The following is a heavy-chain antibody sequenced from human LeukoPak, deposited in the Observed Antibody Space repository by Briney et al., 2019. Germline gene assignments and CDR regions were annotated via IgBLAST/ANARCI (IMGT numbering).Heavy chain of an antibody. D-gene: IGHD6-13*01. V-gene: IGHV3-NL1*01. CDR2: ISWDGGST. CDR3: AKDRVTAAGYYFDY. Sequence: GGSLRLSCAASGFTVSSNYMNWVRQAPGKGLEWVSLISWDGGSTYYADSVKGRFTISRDNSKNTLYLQMNSLRAEDTAVYYCAKDRVTAAGYYFDYWGQGTLVTVSS. J-gene: IGHJ4*02. CDR1: GFTVSSNY.